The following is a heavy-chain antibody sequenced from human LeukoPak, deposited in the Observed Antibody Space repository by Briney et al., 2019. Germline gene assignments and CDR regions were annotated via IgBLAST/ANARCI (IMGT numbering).Heavy chain of an antibody. V-gene: IGHV3-33*06. CDR3: AKDGGDIVVVPAADACFDY. CDR1: GFTFSSYG. J-gene: IGHJ4*02. D-gene: IGHD2-2*01. CDR2: IWYDGSNK. Sequence: GGSLRLSCAASGFTFSSYGMHWVRQAPGKGLEWVAVIWYDGSNKYYADSVKGRFTISRDNSKNTLYLQMNSLRAEDTAVYYCAKDGGDIVVVPAADACFDYWGQGTLVTVSS.